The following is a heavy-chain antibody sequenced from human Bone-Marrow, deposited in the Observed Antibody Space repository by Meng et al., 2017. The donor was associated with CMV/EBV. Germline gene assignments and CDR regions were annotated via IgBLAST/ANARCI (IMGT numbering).Heavy chain of an antibody. V-gene: IGHV3-53*03. J-gene: IGHJ3*02. CDR1: GFTVSDNY. Sequence: GESLKISCAASGFTVSDNYMSWVRQAPGKGLEWLSVIYSSGDTHYAASVEGRFTISRDDSKNTLHLQMNSLTTEDTAVYYCTRVRYDSSGYYIFYDAFDIWGQGTMVTVSS. D-gene: IGHD3-22*01. CDR2: IYSSGDT. CDR3: TRVRYDSSGYYIFYDAFDI.